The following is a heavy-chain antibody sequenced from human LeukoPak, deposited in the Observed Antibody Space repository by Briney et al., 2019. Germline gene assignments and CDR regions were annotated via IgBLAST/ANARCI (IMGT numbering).Heavy chain of an antibody. J-gene: IGHJ4*02. CDR1: GGPISSYY. Sequence: SETLSLTCTVSGGPISSYYWSWIRQPPGKGLEWIGEINHSGSTNYNPSLKSRVTISVDTSKNQFSLKLSSVTAADTAVYYCARLETLGFFDYWGQGTLVTVSS. V-gene: IGHV4-34*01. CDR2: INHSGST. CDR3: ARLETLGFFDY.